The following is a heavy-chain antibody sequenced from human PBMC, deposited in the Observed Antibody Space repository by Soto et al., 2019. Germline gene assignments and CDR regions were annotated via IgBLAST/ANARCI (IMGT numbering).Heavy chain of an antibody. CDR1: GYTFTSYA. V-gene: IGHV1-3*01. CDR2: INSGNGNT. Sequence: ASVKVSCKASGYTFTSYAMHWVRQAPGQRLEWMGWINSGNGNTKYSQKFQGRVTITRDTSASTAYMELSSLRSEDTAVYYCARGYGDYGLYAFDIWGQGTMVTVSS. CDR3: ARGYGDYGLYAFDI. D-gene: IGHD4-17*01. J-gene: IGHJ3*02.